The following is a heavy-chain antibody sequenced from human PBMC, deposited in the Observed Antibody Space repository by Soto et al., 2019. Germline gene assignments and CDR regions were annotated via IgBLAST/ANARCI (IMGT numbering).Heavy chain of an antibody. D-gene: IGHD6-6*01. V-gene: IGHV3-23*01. Sequence: EVQLLESGEGLVQPGGSLRLSCAASGFTFSSYAMTWVRQAPGKGLEWVSAISGSGGTTYHADSVKGRFTISRDNSKNTLYLQMNSLRAEDAAVYYCAKPPYSSSSYYYYGMDVWGQGTTVTVSS. J-gene: IGHJ6*02. CDR2: ISGSGGTT. CDR1: GFTFSSYA. CDR3: AKPPYSSSSYYYYGMDV.